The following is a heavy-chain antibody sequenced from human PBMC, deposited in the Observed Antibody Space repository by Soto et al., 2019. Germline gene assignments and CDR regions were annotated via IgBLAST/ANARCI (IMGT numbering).Heavy chain of an antibody. CDR2: IWSDGSKE. D-gene: IGHD2-2*01. CDR3: ASDKGTTSLDT. Sequence: QAQLVESGGGVVQPGRSLRLSCAASGIPFSASGMHWVRQAPGKGLEWVAMIWSDGSKEYYADSVKGRFTISRDNSQSMIFLQMDSLRAEDTALYYCASDKGTTSLDTWGQVNMVTVSS. J-gene: IGHJ5*02. V-gene: IGHV3-33*01. CDR1: GIPFSASG.